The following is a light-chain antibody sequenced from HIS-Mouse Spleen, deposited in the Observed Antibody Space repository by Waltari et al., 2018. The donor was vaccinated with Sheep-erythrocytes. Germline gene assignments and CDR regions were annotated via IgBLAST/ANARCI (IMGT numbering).Light chain of an antibody. CDR2: QDS. V-gene: IGLV3-1*01. Sequence: SYELTQPPSVSVSPGQTASITCPVDKSGDKYACWYQQKPGQSPVLVIYQDSKRPSGIPERFSGSNSGNTATLTISGTQAMDEADYYCQAWDSSIYVFGTGTKVTVL. CDR3: QAWDSSIYV. J-gene: IGLJ1*01. CDR1: KSGDKY.